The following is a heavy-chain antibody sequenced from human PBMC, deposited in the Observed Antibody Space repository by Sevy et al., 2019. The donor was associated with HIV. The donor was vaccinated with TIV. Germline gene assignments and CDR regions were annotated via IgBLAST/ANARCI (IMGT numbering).Heavy chain of an antibody. Sequence: GGSLRLSCAASGFTFSRYAMHWVRQAPGKGLEWLGPISYNGNYTYYADSVKGRFTISRDNSKNTLYLQMNSLRAEDTAVYYCARDAGATSSGEYIWAFDYWGQGTLVTVSS. V-gene: IGHV3-30-3*01. CDR3: ARDAGATSSGEYIWAFDY. J-gene: IGHJ4*02. CDR2: ISYNGNYT. D-gene: IGHD2-15*01. CDR1: GFTFSRYA.